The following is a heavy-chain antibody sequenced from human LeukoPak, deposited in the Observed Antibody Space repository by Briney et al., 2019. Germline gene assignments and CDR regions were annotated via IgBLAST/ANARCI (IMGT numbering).Heavy chain of an antibody. V-gene: IGHV3-66*01. D-gene: IGHD4-17*01. CDR2: IYRSGPT. CDR3: ARDSYVDSEAVRWFDP. CDR1: GLIVSSNY. Sequence: GGSLRLSCAASGLIVSSNYMSWVRQAPGKGLEWVSVIYRSGPTYYADSVKGRFTISRDSSKNTLYLQMHSLRVEDTAVYYCARDSYVDSEAVRWFDPWGQGTLVTVSS. J-gene: IGHJ5*02.